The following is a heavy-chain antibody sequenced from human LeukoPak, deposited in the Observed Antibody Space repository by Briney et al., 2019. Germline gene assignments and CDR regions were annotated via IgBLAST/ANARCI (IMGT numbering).Heavy chain of an antibody. D-gene: IGHD3-22*01. V-gene: IGHV3-30*02. CDR1: RFTFSSYG. J-gene: IGHJ4*02. CDR3: ARGGENSGYDY. Sequence: GGSLRLSCAASRFTFSSYGMHWVRQAPGKGLEWVAYIQYDGSNEQYADSVKGRFSISRDSSKNILYLQMNSLRAEDTAVYYCARGGENSGYDYWGQGTLVTVSS. CDR2: IQYDGSNE.